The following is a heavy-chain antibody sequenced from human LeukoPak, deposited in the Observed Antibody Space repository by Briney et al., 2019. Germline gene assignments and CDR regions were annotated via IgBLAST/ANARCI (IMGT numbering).Heavy chain of an antibody. V-gene: IGHV4-59*12. CDR3: ARSRGGFGDYGSWFDP. CDR1: GGSLSSYF. CDR2: IHNSATT. D-gene: IGHD4-17*01. Sequence: SETLSLTCTVSGGSLSSYFWSWIRQPPGKGLEWIGYIHNSATTNCNPSLKSRVTISLDTAKNQFSLKLTSVTAADTAVYFCARSRGGFGDYGSWFDPWGQGTLVPVSS. J-gene: IGHJ5*02.